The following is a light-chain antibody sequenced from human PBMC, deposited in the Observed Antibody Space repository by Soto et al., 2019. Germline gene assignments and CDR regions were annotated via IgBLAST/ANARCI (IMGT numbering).Light chain of an antibody. CDR3: QQRSNWPPIT. CDR2: DAS. Sequence: EIVLTQSPATLSLSPGERATLSCRASQSISSNLAWYQQKPGQGPRLLIYDASNRATGIPARFSGSGSGTDFTLTISSLEPEDFAVYYCQQRSNWPPITVGQGTRLEIK. CDR1: QSISSN. V-gene: IGKV3-11*01. J-gene: IGKJ5*01.